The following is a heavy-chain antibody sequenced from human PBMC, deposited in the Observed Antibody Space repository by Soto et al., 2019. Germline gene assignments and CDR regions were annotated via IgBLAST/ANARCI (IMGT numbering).Heavy chain of an antibody. J-gene: IGHJ4*02. Sequence: QVQLVQSGAEVKKPGSSVKVSCKASGGTFSSYAISWVRQAPGPGLEWMGGIIPIFGTANYAQKFQGRVTITADESTSPAYMELSSLRSEDTAVYYCARVVWPVGAPGGIDYWGQGTLVTVSS. V-gene: IGHV1-69*01. CDR2: IIPIFGTA. D-gene: IGHD1-26*01. CDR1: GGTFSSYA. CDR3: ARVVWPVGAPGGIDY.